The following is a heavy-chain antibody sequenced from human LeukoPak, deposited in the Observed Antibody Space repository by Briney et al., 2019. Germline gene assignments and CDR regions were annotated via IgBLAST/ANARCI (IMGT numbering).Heavy chain of an antibody. CDR2: IFHSGST. J-gene: IGHJ4*02. CDR1: GDSIFCTTYY. CDR3: ARLYQGKRPPDY. Sequence: PSETLSLTCTVSGDSIFCTTYYWGWIRQPPGKGLEWIGSIFHSGSTYYNPSLKSRVTISVDTSKNQLSLRLRSVTAADTAVYYCARLYQGKRPPDYWGQGTLVTVSS. V-gene: IGHV4-39*01. D-gene: IGHD6-25*01.